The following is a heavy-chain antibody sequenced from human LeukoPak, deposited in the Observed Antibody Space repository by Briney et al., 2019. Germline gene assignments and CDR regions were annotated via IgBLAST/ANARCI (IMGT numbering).Heavy chain of an antibody. D-gene: IGHD6-19*01. CDR3: ATAAVAGTYFDY. Sequence: ASVTASCKVSGYTLTELSMHWVRQAPGKGLEWMGGFDPEDGETIYAQKFQGRVTMTEDTSTDTAYMELSSLRSEDTAVYYCATAAVAGTYFDYWGQGTLVTVSS. CDR2: FDPEDGET. J-gene: IGHJ4*02. CDR1: GYTLTELS. V-gene: IGHV1-24*01.